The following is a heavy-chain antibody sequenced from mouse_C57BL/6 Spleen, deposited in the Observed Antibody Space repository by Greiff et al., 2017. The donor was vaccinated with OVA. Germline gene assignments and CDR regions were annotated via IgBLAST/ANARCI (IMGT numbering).Heavy chain of an antibody. D-gene: IGHD1-2*01. CDR2: ILPGSGST. V-gene: IGHV1-9*01. CDR3: ERGVSGSGNGAAY. CDR1: GYTFTGYW. Sequence: VQLQQSGAELMKPGASVKLSCKATGYTFTGYWIEWVKQRPGHGLEWIGEILPGSGSTNYNEKFKGKATFTADTSSNPAYMQLSSLTTEDSAIYYWERGVSGSGNGAAYGGKGPLVTVSA. J-gene: IGHJ3*01.